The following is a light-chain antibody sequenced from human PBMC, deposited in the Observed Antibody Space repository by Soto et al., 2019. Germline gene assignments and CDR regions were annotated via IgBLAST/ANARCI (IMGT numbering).Light chain of an antibody. CDR2: KAS. CDR3: QQYNSYSWT. Sequence: DIQITQSPSTLSASVGHRVTITCRASQSSSSWSAWYQEKPGKAPKLLIYKASSLESWVPSRFSRSGSGTEFTLTISRLQPDDFATYYWQQYNSYSWTFGQGTKAEIK. J-gene: IGKJ1*01. V-gene: IGKV1-5*03. CDR1: QSSSSW.